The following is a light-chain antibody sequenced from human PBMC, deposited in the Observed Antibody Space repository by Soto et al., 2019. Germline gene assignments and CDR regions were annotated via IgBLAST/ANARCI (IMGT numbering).Light chain of an antibody. J-gene: IGKJ1*01. CDR2: DAS. V-gene: IGKV1-5*01. CDR1: QSITIW. Sequence: DIQMTQSPSTLSASVGDRVTITCRASQSITIWLAWYQQKPGKAPKLLIFDASSVESGVPSRFSGSGSGTEFTLTISSLQPDDFATDYCQQYNSYSWTFGQGTKVEIK. CDR3: QQYNSYSWT.